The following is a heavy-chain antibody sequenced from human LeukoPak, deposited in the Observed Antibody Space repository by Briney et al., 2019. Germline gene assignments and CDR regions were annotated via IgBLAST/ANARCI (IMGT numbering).Heavy chain of an antibody. CDR3: ARGSINYNSGGYYDNPPLDY. D-gene: IGHD3-22*01. J-gene: IGHJ4*02. CDR1: GYTFTSYY. Sequence: ASVRVSCKASGYTFTSYYMNWVRQGPGQGLEWMGMINPSGGSTNYAQKFEGRVTVTRDTSTSTVYMELSSLRSEDTAVYYCARGSINYNSGGYYDNPPLDYWGQGTLVTVSS. CDR2: INPSGGST. V-gene: IGHV1-46*01.